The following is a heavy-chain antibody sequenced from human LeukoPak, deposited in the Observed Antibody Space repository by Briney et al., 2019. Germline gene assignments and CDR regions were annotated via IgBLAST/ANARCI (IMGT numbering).Heavy chain of an antibody. V-gene: IGHV1-2*02. CDR3: ARGPAFWELLFDY. CDR2: INPNSGGT. CDR1: GYTFTCYY. Sequence: ASVKVSCKASGYTFTCYYMHWVRQAPGQGLEWMGWINPNSGGTNYAQKFQGRVTMTRGTSISTAYMELSRLRSDDAAVYYCARGPAFWELLFDYWGQGTLVTVSS. D-gene: IGHD1-26*01. J-gene: IGHJ4*02.